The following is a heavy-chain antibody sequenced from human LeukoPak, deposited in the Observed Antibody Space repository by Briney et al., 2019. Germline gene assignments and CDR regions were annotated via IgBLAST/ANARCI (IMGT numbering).Heavy chain of an antibody. V-gene: IGHV3-11*04. CDR2: ISSSGSTI. CDR3: LLQMTYGELSDPDF. D-gene: IGHD3-16*02. J-gene: IGHJ4*02. CDR1: GFTFSDYY. Sequence: GGSLRLSCAASGFTFSDYYMSWIRQAPGKGLEWVSYISSSGSTIYYADPVKGRFTISRDSAMNSVSLQINSLRAEDTAVYYCLLQMTYGELSDPDFRGQGTLVTVSS.